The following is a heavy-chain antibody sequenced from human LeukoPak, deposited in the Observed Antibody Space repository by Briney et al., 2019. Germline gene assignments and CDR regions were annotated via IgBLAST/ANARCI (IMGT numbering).Heavy chain of an antibody. CDR1: GGSISSYY. CDR2: IYSTGST. Sequence: KTSETLSLTCTVSGGSISSYYWSWVRQSPGKGLEWIGYIYSTGSTNYNPSLKSRVTISVDTSKNQFSLKLSSVTAADTAVYYCATTIAATGTGNWFDPWGQGTLVTVSS. CDR3: ATTIAATGTGNWFDP. V-gene: IGHV4-59*08. D-gene: IGHD6-13*01. J-gene: IGHJ5*02.